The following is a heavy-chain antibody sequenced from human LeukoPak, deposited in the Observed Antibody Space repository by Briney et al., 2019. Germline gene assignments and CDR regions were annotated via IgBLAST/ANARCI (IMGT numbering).Heavy chain of an antibody. D-gene: IGHD3-16*02. J-gene: IGHJ4*02. CDR2: ISAYNGNT. Sequence: ASVKVSCKASGYTFNNYGFTWVRQAPRQGLEWMGWISAYNGNTNYAQKLQGRVTMTTDTSTSTAYMELRSLRSDDTAVYYCARIMITFGGLIVITRFFDYWGQGTLVTVSS. CDR1: GYTFNNYG. V-gene: IGHV1-18*01. CDR3: ARIMITFGGLIVITRFFDY.